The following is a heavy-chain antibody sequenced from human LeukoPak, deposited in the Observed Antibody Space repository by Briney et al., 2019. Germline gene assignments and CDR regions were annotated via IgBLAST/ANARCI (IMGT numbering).Heavy chain of an antibody. Sequence: GASVKVSCKASGYTFTGYYMHWVRQAPGQGLEWMGWINPNSGGTNYAQKFQGRVTMTRDTSISTAYMELSRLRSDDTAVYYCASTLGGGYDSFYYYYGMDVWGQGTTATVSS. J-gene: IGHJ6*02. D-gene: IGHD5-12*01. CDR2: INPNSGGT. V-gene: IGHV1-2*02. CDR1: GYTFTGYY. CDR3: ASTLGGGYDSFYYYYGMDV.